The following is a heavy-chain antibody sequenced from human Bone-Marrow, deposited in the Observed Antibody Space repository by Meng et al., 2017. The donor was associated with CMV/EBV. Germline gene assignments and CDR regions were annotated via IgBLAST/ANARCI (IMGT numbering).Heavy chain of an antibody. D-gene: IGHD2-2*01. CDR2: IYYSGSI. V-gene: IGHV4-61*05. CDR3: ARFPTYCSSTSCYSWFDP. Sequence: SETLSLTCTVSGYSISSGYYWGWVRQPPGKGLEWIAYIYYSGSINYNPSLKSRVTISVDTSKNQFSLKLSSVTAADTAVYYCARFPTYCSSTSCYSWFDPWGQGTLVTVSS. J-gene: IGHJ5*02. CDR1: GYSISSGYY.